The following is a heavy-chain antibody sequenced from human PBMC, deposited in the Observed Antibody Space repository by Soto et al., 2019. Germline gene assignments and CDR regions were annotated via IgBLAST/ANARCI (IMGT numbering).Heavy chain of an antibody. Sequence: GGSLRLSCAASGLTFGSYTMNWVRQVPGMGLEWVSAISGNGGSTFYADSVKGRFTISRDNSKNTMFMQMNSLRAEDTAIYYCAGGQPGRYYFDDWGQGNLVTVSS. D-gene: IGHD1-26*01. CDR2: ISGNGGST. V-gene: IGHV3-23*01. CDR1: GLTFGSYT. J-gene: IGHJ4*02. CDR3: AGGQPGRYYFDD.